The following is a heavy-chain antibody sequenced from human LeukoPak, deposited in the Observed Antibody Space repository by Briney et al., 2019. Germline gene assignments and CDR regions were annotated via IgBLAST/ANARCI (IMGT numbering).Heavy chain of an antibody. Sequence: GGSLRLSCAASGFTFSSYGMHWVRQAPGKGLEWVAVIWYDGSNKYYADSVKGRFTISRDNSKNTLYLQMNSLRAEDTAVYYCARVRDGSSWYVNYFDYWGQGTLVTVSS. CDR3: ARVRDGSSWYVNYFDY. J-gene: IGHJ4*02. V-gene: IGHV3-33*08. D-gene: IGHD6-13*01. CDR1: GFTFSSYG. CDR2: IWYDGSNK.